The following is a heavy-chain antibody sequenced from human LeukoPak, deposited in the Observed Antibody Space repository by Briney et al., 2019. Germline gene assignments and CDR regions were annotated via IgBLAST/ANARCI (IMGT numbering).Heavy chain of an antibody. CDR1: GFTFDDYG. Sequence: PGGSLRLSCAASGFTFDDYGLSWVRQAPGKGLVWVSRIDSDGSRITYADSVKGRFTISRDNAKNTVYLQMNSLRAEDTAVYYCARGRSGSYGFFDYWSLGNLVTVSS. CDR2: IDSDGSRI. J-gene: IGHJ4*02. V-gene: IGHV3-74*03. D-gene: IGHD3-10*01. CDR3: ARGRSGSYGFFDY.